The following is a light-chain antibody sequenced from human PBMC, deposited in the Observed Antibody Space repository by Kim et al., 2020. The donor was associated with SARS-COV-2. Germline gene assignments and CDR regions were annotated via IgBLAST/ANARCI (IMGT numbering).Light chain of an antibody. CDR3: AAWDDNLSGRV. J-gene: IGLJ3*02. V-gene: IGLV1-47*01. Sequence: GQKITLSCSGIDSNIEKNFVYWYQHLPGKAPKGLLYRCHERPLGVSDRFSGSKSGTSASLAISGLRSEDEGDYYCAAWDDNLSGRVFGGGTKLTVL. CDR1: DSNIEKNF. CDR2: RCH.